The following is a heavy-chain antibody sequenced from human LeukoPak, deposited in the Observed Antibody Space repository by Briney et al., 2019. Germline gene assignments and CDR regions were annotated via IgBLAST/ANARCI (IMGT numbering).Heavy chain of an antibody. CDR1: GGSISNYY. CDR3: ARGRYCSADICTGGDSFDI. D-gene: IGHD2-15*01. J-gene: IGHJ3*02. CDR2: KYARGSS. V-gene: IGHV4-4*07. Sequence: SETLSLTCTVSGGSISNYYWSWLRQPAGKGLEWIGRKYARGSSNYNPPVQSRVTMSVDTSKNQFSLKLRSVTAADTAVYYCARGRYCSADICTGGDSFDIWGRGTMVSASP.